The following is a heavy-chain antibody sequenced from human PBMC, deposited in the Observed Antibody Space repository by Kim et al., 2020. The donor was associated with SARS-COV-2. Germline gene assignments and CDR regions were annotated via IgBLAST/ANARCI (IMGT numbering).Heavy chain of an antibody. Sequence: SETLSLTCTVSGGSISSYYWSWIRQPPGKGLEWIGYIYYSGRTNYNPSLKSRVTISVDTSKNQFSLKLSSVTAADTAVYYCARGRYFDQQGVPTGGRGVVSYFDYWGQGTLVTVSS. D-gene: IGHD3-9*01. CDR2: IYYSGRT. J-gene: IGHJ4*02. CDR1: GGSISSYY. V-gene: IGHV4-59*13. CDR3: ARGRYFDQQGVPTGGRGVVSYFDY.